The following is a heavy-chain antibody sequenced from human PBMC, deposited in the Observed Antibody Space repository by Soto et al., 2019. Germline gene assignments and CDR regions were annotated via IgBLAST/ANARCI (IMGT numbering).Heavy chain of an antibody. CDR1: GGSMTSGDQY. CDR2: INHRGSL. V-gene: IGHV4-30-4*01. CDR3: ARAPSFYDSSGYDGEYFQH. Sequence: SETLSFTCTVTGGSMTSGDQYWTCMRHRPGEGLEWFGYINHRGSLYYNPSLKSRVSMSVDTSKNQFSLKLSSVTTADTAVYYCARAPSFYDSSGYDGEYFQHWGQGTLVTVSS. D-gene: IGHD3-22*01. J-gene: IGHJ1*01.